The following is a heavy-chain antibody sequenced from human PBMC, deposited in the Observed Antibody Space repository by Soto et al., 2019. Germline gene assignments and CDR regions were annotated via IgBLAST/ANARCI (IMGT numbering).Heavy chain of an antibody. Sequence: QVQLVQSGAEVKKPGASVKVSCKASGYTFNTYGISWVRQAPGQGLEWMGWISPFNGNTKYAQQFQGRVTMTTDTSTNTAYMELRSLRSDDTALYYCAREYSSSWYGWFHPWGQGTLVTVSS. V-gene: IGHV1-18*04. CDR1: GYTFNTYG. J-gene: IGHJ5*02. CDR2: ISPFNGNT. D-gene: IGHD6-13*01. CDR3: AREYSSSWYGWFHP.